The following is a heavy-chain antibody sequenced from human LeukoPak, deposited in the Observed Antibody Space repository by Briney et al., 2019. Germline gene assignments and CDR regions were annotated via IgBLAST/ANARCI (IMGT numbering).Heavy chain of an antibody. V-gene: IGHV3-48*02. Sequence: GGSLRLSCVASGXTFSTYIMNWVRQAPGKGLEWVSYISSDSTTMNYADSVRGRFIISRDNAKSSLFLQMNSLRDEDTAVYYCARGTATTGGYFQHCGPGTLVTASS. J-gene: IGHJ1*01. CDR3: ARGTATTGGYFQH. CDR2: ISSDSTTM. CDR1: GXTFSTYI. D-gene: IGHD1-1*01.